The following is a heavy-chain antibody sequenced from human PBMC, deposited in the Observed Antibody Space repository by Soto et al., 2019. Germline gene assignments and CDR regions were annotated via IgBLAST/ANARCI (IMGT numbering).Heavy chain of an antibody. Sequence: GESLKISCKGSGYSFTSYWSSWVRQMPGKGLEWMGRIDPSDSYTNYSPSFQGHVTISADKSISTAYLQWSSLKASDTAMYYCARDDPTVTTNYYYYYGMDVWGQGTTVTVSS. D-gene: IGHD4-4*01. J-gene: IGHJ6*02. CDR2: IDPSDSYT. CDR3: ARDDPTVTTNYYYYYGMDV. CDR1: GYSFTSYW. V-gene: IGHV5-10-1*01.